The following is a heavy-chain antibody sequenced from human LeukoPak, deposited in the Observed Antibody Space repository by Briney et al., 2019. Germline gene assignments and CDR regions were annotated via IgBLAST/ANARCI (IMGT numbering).Heavy chain of an antibody. Sequence: GGSLRLSCAASGFTFSSYSMNWVRQAPGKGLVWVSHIDQYGTYTTYADSVKGRFAISRDNAKNTVYLHLSSLRAEDTAVYYCATGDYRGLGYWGQGTLVTVSS. CDR3: ATGDYRGLGY. V-gene: IGHV3-74*01. CDR2: IDQYGTYT. J-gene: IGHJ4*02. CDR1: GFTFSSYS. D-gene: IGHD4-17*01.